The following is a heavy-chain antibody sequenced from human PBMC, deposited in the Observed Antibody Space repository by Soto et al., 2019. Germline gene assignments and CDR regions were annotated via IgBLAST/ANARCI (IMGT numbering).Heavy chain of an antibody. CDR3: VRTTYFSDSSGYTRCFDY. CDR2: VSSYNGNT. Sequence: ASVKVTCKTSGYTFTDHGIDWVRQAPGQGLEWVGWVSSYNGNTNYAYKLKDRVIMTTDASTSTAYMELRGLSSDDTAVYYCVRTTYFSDSSGYTRCFDYWGQGTLVTVSS. D-gene: IGHD3-22*01. V-gene: IGHV1-18*01. CDR1: GYTFTDHG. J-gene: IGHJ4*02.